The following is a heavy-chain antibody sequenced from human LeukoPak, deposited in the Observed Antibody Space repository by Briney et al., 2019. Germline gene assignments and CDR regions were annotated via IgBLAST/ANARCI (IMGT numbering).Heavy chain of an antibody. CDR3: ARAGGSGGSYYYYYMDV. CDR2: IRSRSDII. J-gene: IGHJ6*03. Sequence: PGGSLRLSCAASGFTFRSYGMNWVRQAPGKGLEWVSYIRSRSDIIYYADPVEGRFTISRDDAKNSLYLQMNSLRDEDTAVYYCARAGGSGGSYYYYYMDVWGKGTTVTVSS. D-gene: IGHD2-15*01. CDR1: GFTFRSYG. V-gene: IGHV3-48*02.